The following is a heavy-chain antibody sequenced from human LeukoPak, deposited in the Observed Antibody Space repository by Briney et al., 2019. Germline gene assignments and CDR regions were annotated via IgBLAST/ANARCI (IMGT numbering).Heavy chain of an antibody. CDR1: GGTFSSYA. V-gene: IGHV1-69*05. CDR3: ASQSDWFDP. Sequence: SVKVSCKASGGTFSSYAISWVRQAPGQGLEWMGGIIPIFGTANYAQKFQGRVTITTDESTRKAYMQLTSLRSEDTAVYYCASQSDWFDPWGQGTLVTVSS. CDR2: IIPIFGTA. J-gene: IGHJ5*02.